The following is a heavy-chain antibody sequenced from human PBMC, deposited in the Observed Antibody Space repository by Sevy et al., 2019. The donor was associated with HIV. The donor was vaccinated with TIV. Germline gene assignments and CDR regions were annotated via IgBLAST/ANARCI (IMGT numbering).Heavy chain of an antibody. J-gene: IGHJ6*02. CDR1: GFSFRSYW. CDR3: ARECSYGDHDYQYYYGMDV. Sequence: GGSLRLSCAASGFSFRSYWMSWVRQAPGKGLEWVANIRQDGSEKYDVHFVKGRFTISRDNAENSLYLQMNSLRAEDTAVYYCARECSYGDHDYQYYYGMDVWGQWTTVTVSS. CDR2: IRQDGSEK. V-gene: IGHV3-7*01. D-gene: IGHD4-17*01.